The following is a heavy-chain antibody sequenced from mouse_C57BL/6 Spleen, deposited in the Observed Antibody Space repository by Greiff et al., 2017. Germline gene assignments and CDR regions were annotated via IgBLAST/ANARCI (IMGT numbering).Heavy chain of an antibody. J-gene: IGHJ4*01. CDR1: GFTFSDYG. V-gene: IGHV5-17*01. CDR3: ARGARDYAMDY. Sequence: EVQVVESGGGLVKPGGSLKLSCAASGFTFSDYGMHWVRQAPEKGLEWVAYISSGSSTIYYADTVKGRFTISRDNAKNTLFLQMTSLRSEDTAMYYCARGARDYAMDYWGQGTSVTVSS. CDR2: ISSGSSTI.